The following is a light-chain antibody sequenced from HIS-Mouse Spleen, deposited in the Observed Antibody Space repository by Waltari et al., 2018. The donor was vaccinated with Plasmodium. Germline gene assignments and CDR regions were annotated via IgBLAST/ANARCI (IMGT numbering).Light chain of an antibody. Sequence: SYELTQPPSVSVSPGQPARITCSGDALPKQYAYWYQQKPGQAPVLVIYKDSERPSGSPERFSGSSSGTTVTLTISGVQAEDEADYYCQSADSSGTPNWVFGGGTKLTVL. CDR3: QSADSSGTPNWV. V-gene: IGLV3-25*03. CDR1: ALPKQY. J-gene: IGLJ3*02. CDR2: KDS.